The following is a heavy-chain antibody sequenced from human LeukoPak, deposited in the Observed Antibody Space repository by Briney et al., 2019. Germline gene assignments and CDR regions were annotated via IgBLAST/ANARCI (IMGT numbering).Heavy chain of an antibody. J-gene: IGHJ2*01. CDR1: GYTFTSYY. Sequence: ASVKVSCKASGYTFTSYYMHWVRQAPGQGLEWMGIINPSGGSTSYAQKFQGRVTMTRDMSTSTVYMELSSLRSEDTAVYCCARDATMGTWYFDLWGRGTLVTVSS. CDR3: ARDATMGTWYFDL. V-gene: IGHV1-46*01. CDR2: INPSGGST. D-gene: IGHD3-10*01.